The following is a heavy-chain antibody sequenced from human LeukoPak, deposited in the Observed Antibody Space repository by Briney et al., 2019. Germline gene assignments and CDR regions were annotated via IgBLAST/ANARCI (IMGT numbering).Heavy chain of an antibody. CDR3: ARDGGTAGYSSGSDY. J-gene: IGHJ4*02. Sequence: GASVKVSCKASGYTFTSNGITWVRQAPGQGLEWVGWISCNNGDTRYAQKFQGRVTVTTDTSTSTAYMEPRSLRSDDTAVYYCARDGGTAGYSSGSDYWGQGTLVTVSS. CDR2: ISCNNGDT. D-gene: IGHD5-18*01. CDR1: GYTFTSNG. V-gene: IGHV1-18*01.